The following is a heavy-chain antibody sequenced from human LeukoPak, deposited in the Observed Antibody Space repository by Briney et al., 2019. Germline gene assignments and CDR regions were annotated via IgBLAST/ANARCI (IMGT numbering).Heavy chain of an antibody. D-gene: IGHD6-13*01. V-gene: IGHV1-18*04. CDR3: ARAPRASSSLGRPLFY. CDR2: INPYNGDT. J-gene: IGHJ4*02. CDR1: GYTFTSYG. Sequence: GASVKVSCKASGYTFTSYGINWVRQAPGQGLEWMGWINPYNGDTNYAQNVQGRVTMTTDTSTTTAYMELRRLRSDDTAMYYCARAPRASSSLGRPLFYWGQGSLVTVSS.